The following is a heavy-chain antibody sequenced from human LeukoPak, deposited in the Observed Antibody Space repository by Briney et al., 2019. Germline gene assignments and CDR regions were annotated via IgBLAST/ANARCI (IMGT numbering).Heavy chain of an antibody. CDR1: GFTFSSFA. D-gene: IGHD3-10*01. V-gene: IGHV3-23*01. J-gene: IGHJ4*02. CDR2: IGSSGDST. Sequence: GGSLRLSCAPSGFTFSSFAMNWVRQAPGKGREWVSTIGSSGDSTYYADSVRGRFTISRDNSKNTMHLQMNNLRAEDTAFYYCARGSKDLGFWGQGTLVTVSS. CDR3: ARGSKDLGF.